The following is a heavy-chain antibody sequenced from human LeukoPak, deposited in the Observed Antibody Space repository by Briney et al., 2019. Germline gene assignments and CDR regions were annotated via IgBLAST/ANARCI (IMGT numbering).Heavy chain of an antibody. J-gene: IGHJ4*02. V-gene: IGHV3-66*02. Sequence: GGSLRLSCAASGLTVSGNYMSWVRQAPGKGLEWVSVIYSSDNTYYIDSVKGRFTISRDNSKNTLYLQMNSLRAEDTAVYYCAGRRVLDASFDYRGQGTLVTVSS. D-gene: IGHD3-16*01. CDR1: GLTVSGNY. CDR2: IYSSDNT. CDR3: AGRRVLDASFDY.